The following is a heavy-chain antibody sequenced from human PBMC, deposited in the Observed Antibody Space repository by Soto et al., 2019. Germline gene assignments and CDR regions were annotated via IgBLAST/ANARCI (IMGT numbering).Heavy chain of an antibody. V-gene: IGHV1-3*01. CDR2: INSVNGKT. CDR1: GYTFTTYV. Sequence: QVQLVQSGAEVKKPGASVKVSCKASGYTFTTYVIHWVRQAPGQRLEWMGGINSVNGKTKYSQKIQGRVTITRDTSASTAYMQLSSLRSEDTAVYYCARLRGPYGMDVWGQGTTVTVSS. J-gene: IGHJ6*02. CDR3: ARLRGPYGMDV. D-gene: IGHD4-17*01.